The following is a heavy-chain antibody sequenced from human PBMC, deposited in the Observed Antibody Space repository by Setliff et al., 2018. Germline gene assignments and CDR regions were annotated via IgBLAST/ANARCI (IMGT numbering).Heavy chain of an antibody. CDR1: GPTFITFG. D-gene: IGHD3-22*01. CDR3: AYDSSGYYPGY. V-gene: IGHV1-18*01. J-gene: IGHJ4*02. CDR2: ISACSDDT. Sequence: ASVKVSCKASGPTFITFGISWVRQAPGQGLEWMGWISACSDDTKYAEKFQGRVTMTMDTSTGTAYMELRSLRSDDTAVYICAYDSSGYYPGYWGQGTLVTVSS.